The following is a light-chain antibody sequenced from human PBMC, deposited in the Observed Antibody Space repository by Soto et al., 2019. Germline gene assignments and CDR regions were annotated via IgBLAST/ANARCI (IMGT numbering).Light chain of an antibody. Sequence: DLQMTQSPSTLSASVGDRVTITCRASQSISSRLAWYQQKPGKVPKLLIYKASSLESGGPSRFSGSGSGTEFTLTISSLQPDDFATYYCQQYDSYSWTFGQGTKVEI. J-gene: IGKJ1*01. CDR2: KAS. CDR3: QQYDSYSWT. V-gene: IGKV1-5*03. CDR1: QSISSR.